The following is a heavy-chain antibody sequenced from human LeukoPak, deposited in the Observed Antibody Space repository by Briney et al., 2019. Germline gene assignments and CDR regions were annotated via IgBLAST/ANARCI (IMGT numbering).Heavy chain of an antibody. CDR2: ISWDGANS. V-gene: IGHV3-43*01. D-gene: IGHD6-25*01. Sequence: GGSLRLSCAASGFTFDDYTIHWVRQAPGKGLEWVSLISWDGANSYYADSVKGRFTVSRDNSRDSIYLQMNTLTIDDSALYYCARGFSSSVAGALAVWGKGTTVTVSS. CDR3: ARGFSSSVAGALAV. J-gene: IGHJ6*04. CDR1: GFTFDDYT.